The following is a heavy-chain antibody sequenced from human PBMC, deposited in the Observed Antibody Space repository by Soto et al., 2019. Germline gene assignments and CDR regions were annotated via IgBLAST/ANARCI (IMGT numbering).Heavy chain of an antibody. CDR1: GASISSGDYY. J-gene: IGHJ3*02. Sequence: TSETLSLTCSVSGASISSGDYYWSWFRQHPGKGLEWIGYIYDSGSTYYNPSLKSRVTISVDTSKNQFSLKLSSVTAADTAVYYCARDSMRPGGKHIVVVTDQETGTDAFDIWGQGTMVT. D-gene: IGHD2-21*02. CDR2: IYDSGST. CDR3: ARDSMRPGGKHIVVVTDQETGTDAFDI. V-gene: IGHV4-31*03.